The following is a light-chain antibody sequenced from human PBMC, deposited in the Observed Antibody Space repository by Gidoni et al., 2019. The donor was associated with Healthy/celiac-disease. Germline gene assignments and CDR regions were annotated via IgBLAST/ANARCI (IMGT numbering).Light chain of an antibody. CDR3: QQYDNLPLT. CDR2: DAS. J-gene: IGKJ4*01. V-gene: IGKV1-33*01. CDR1: QDISNY. Sequence: DIQMTQSPSCLSASVGDRVTITGQASQDISNYLNWYQQKPGKAPKLLIYDASNLETGVPSRFSGSGSGTDFTFTISSLQPEDIATYYCQQYDNLPLTFGGGTKVEIK.